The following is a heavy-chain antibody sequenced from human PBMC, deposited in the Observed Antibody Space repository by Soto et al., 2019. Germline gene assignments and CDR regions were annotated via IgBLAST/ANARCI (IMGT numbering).Heavy chain of an antibody. CDR1: GYTFTSYG. V-gene: IGHV1-18*01. D-gene: IGHD3-9*01. CDR2: ISAYNGNT. Sequence: ASVKVSCKASGYTFTSYGISWVRQAPGQGLEWMGWISAYNGNTNYAQKLQGRVTMTTDTSTSTAYMELRSLRSDDTAVYYCARDPPFGGYDILTGHPAEAFDIWGQGTMVTV. J-gene: IGHJ3*02. CDR3: ARDPPFGGYDILTGHPAEAFDI.